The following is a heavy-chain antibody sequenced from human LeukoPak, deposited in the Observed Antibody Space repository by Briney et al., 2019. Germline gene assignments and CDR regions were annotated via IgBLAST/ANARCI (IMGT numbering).Heavy chain of an antibody. CDR3: AREGEMATITGVYFDY. J-gene: IGHJ4*02. CDR2: IWYDGSNK. CDR1: GFTFSSYG. Sequence: PGGSLRLSCAASGFTFSSYGMHWVRQAPGKGLEWVAVIWYDGSNKYYADSVKGRFTISRDNSKNTLYLQMNSLRAEDTAVYYCAREGEMATITGVYFDYWGQGTLVTVSS. V-gene: IGHV3-33*01. D-gene: IGHD5-24*01.